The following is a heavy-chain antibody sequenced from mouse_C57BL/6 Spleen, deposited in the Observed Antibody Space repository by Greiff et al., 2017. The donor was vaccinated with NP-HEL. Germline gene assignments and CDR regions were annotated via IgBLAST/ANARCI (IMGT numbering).Heavy chain of an antibody. V-gene: IGHV1-52*01. CDR1: GYTFTSYW. Sequence: QVQLKQPGAELVRPGSSVKLSCKASGYTFTSYWMHWVKQRPIQGLEWIGNIDPSDSETHYNQKFKDKATLTVDNSSSTAYMQLSSLTSEDSAVYYCARGDPGFGYWGQGTLVTVSA. CDR3: ARGDPGFGY. J-gene: IGHJ3*01. CDR2: IDPSDSET.